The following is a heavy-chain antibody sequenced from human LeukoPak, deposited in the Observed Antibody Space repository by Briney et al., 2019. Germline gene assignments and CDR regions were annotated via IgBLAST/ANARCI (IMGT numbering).Heavy chain of an antibody. CDR1: GFTVSSNH. Sequence: GGSLRLSCAASGFTVSSNHMTWVRQAPGKGLEWVSLIYSDGSTYYADSVKDRFTISRDNSKNTLYLQMNSLRAEDTAVYYCARDADYWGQGTLVTVSS. V-gene: IGHV3-66*01. CDR2: IYSDGST. J-gene: IGHJ4*02. CDR3: ARDADY.